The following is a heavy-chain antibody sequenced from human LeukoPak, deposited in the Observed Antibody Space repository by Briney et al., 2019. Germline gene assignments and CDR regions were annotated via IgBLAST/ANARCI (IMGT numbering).Heavy chain of an antibody. J-gene: IGHJ4*02. D-gene: IGHD5-12*01. Sequence: PSETLSLTCTVSGGSMSNYYWSWIRQPPGKGLEWIGYIYYNGVTNYNPSLKSRVTISLDTSKNQFSLRLSSVTAADTAVYYCARHTGSGYDFAYWGQGTLVTVCS. CDR1: GGSMSNYY. CDR2: IYYNGVT. V-gene: IGHV4-59*08. CDR3: ARHTGSGYDFAY.